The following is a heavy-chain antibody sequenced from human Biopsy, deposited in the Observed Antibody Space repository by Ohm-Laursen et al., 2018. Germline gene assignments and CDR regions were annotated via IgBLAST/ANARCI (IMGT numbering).Heavy chain of an antibody. CDR3: ARVTLPLYLDF. J-gene: IGHJ4*02. CDR2: VSGYNGNT. D-gene: IGHD3-16*01. V-gene: IGHV1-18*01. Sequence: SVKVSCKASGGTFSNSAINWVRQAPGEGLEWMGRVSGYNGNTNYAQRFQGRVTMTTDTSTNTAYMELRSLRADDTAVYYCARVTLPLYLDFWGQGTRVTVSS. CDR1: GGTFSNSA.